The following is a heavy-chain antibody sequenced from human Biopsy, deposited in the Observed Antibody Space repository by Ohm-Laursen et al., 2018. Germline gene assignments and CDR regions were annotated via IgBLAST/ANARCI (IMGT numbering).Heavy chain of an antibody. J-gene: IGHJ4*02. CDR2: IKSKSGGEAT. D-gene: IGHD5-12*01. Sequence: SLRLSCAASVFTFTHAWMSWVRQGPGKGLAWLGRIKSKSGGEATDYAAAVQGRFAISRDDSTNTFYLQMNSLKSEDTGVFYCTVDLGRGFHWGQGTLVIVSS. V-gene: IGHV3-15*01. CDR1: VFTFTHAW. CDR3: TVDLGRGFH.